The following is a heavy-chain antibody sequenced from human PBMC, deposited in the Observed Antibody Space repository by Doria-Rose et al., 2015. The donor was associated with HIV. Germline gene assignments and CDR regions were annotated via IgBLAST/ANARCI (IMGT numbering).Heavy chain of an antibody. D-gene: IGHD6-13*01. CDR1: GVSLSSPGMG. Sequence: QVTLKESGPVLVKPTETLTLTCTVSGVSLSSPGMGVSWIRQPPGKALEWLANIFSDDERSYKTSRKSRLTISRATSKRQVVLTMTDMDPVDTASYYCARIKSSRWYHKYYLDFWGQGTLVIVSA. J-gene: IGHJ4*02. V-gene: IGHV2-26*01. CDR2: IFSDDER. CDR3: ARIKSSRWYHKYYLDF.